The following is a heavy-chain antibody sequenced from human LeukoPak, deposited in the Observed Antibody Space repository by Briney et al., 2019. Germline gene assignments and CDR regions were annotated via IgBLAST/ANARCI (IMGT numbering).Heavy chain of an antibody. CDR2: IYNSGGT. V-gene: IGHV4-4*02. D-gene: IGHD3-10*01. Sequence: SETLSLTCVVSGDSIISNNWWNWVRQPPGKGLEWIGEIYNSGGTSYNPSLKSRVAISLDKSNNQFSLKLSSVTAADTAVYFCARVGRDYYGSGSLGAFSYYGLDVWGQGTTVIVSS. J-gene: IGHJ6*02. CDR3: ARVGRDYYGSGSLGAFSYYGLDV. CDR1: GDSIISNNW.